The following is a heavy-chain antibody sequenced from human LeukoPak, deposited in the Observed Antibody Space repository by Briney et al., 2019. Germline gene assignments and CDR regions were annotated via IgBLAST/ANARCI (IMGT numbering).Heavy chain of an antibody. V-gene: IGHV3-33*01. J-gene: IGHJ5*02. CDR1: GFTFSSYG. CDR3: ARGSPRGYCTNGVCYFDWFDP. Sequence: GGSLRLSCAASGFTFSSYGMHWVRQAPGKGLEWVAFIWYDGSNKYYADSVKGRFTISRDNSKNTLYLQMNSLRAEDTAVYYCARGSPRGYCTNGVCYFDWFDPWGQGTLVTVSS. CDR2: IWYDGSNK. D-gene: IGHD2-8*01.